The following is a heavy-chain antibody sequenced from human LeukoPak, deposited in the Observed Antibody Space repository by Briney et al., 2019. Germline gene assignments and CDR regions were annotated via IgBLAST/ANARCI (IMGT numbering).Heavy chain of an antibody. D-gene: IGHD6-13*01. CDR3: AREAYSSSWYRGGNWFDP. CDR1: GDSVSSNSAA. J-gene: IGHJ5*02. Sequence: SQTLSLTCAISGDSVSSNSAAWNWIRQSPSRGLEWLGSTYDSSKWYNDYAVSVKSRITISPDTSKNQFSLQLNSVTPEDTAVYYCAREAYSSSWYRGGNWFDPWGQGTLVTVSS. CDR2: TYDSSKWYN. V-gene: IGHV6-1*01.